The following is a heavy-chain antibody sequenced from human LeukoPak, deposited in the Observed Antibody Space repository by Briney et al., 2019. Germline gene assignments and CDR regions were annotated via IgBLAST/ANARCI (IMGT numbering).Heavy chain of an antibody. Sequence: GGSLRLSCAASGFSFSVNWMSWVRQAPGKGPEWVASIKKDESEKYYADSVSGRFTISRDNAKNSLYLQMNSLRVEDTAVYYCAKEGYWGRGTLVTVSS. V-gene: IGHV3-7*01. J-gene: IGHJ4*02. CDR2: IKKDESEK. CDR3: AKEGY. CDR1: GFSFSVNW.